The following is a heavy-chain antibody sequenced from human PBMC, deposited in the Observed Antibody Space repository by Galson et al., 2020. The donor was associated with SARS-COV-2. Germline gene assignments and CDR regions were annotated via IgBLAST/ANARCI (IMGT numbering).Heavy chain of an antibody. CDR1: GFTFSSYA. CDR2: ISYDGSNK. V-gene: IGHV3-30*04. J-gene: IGHJ4*02. Sequence: GGSLRLSCAASGFTFSSYAMHWVRQAPGKGLEWVAVISYDGSNKYYADSVKGRFTISRDNSKNTLYLQMNSLRAEDTAVYYCAREIAVAGFDYWGQGTLATVSS. D-gene: IGHD6-19*01. CDR3: AREIAVAGFDY.